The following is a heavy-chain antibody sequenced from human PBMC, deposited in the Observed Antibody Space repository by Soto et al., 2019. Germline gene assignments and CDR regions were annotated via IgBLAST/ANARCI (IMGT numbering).Heavy chain of an antibody. Sequence: VQLVESGGGLVKPGGSLRLSCAASGFIFATHTINWVRQAPGKGLEWVSSITGSGIYTRYADSVKGRFTISRDNAQASRYLQMNSLGAEDTAVYYCVTEGISNYNEYFDYWGQGNLVTVSS. V-gene: IGHV3-21*02. CDR1: GFIFATHT. J-gene: IGHJ4*02. CDR2: ITGSGIYT. CDR3: VTEGISNYNEYFDY. D-gene: IGHD4-4*01.